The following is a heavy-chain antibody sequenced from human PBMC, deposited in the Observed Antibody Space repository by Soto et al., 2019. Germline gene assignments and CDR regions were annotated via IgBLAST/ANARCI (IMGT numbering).Heavy chain of an antibody. J-gene: IGHJ2*01. CDR1: GFTFSSYG. D-gene: IGHD6-13*01. V-gene: IGHV3-30*18. CDR2: ISYDGSNK. CDR3: AKDAGHGYFDL. Sequence: QVQLVESGGGVVQPGRSLRLSCAASGFTFSSYGMHWVRQAPGKGLEWVAVISYDGSNKYYADSVKGRFTISRDNSKNTLYLQMNSLRAEDTAVYYCAKDAGHGYFDLWGRGTLVTVSS.